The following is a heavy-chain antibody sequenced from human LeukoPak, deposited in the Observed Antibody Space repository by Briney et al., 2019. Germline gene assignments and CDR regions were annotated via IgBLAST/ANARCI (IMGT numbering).Heavy chain of an antibody. CDR1: GFTFSSYA. CDR3: AKKGWFGELLDY. J-gene: IGHJ4*02. CDR2: ISGSGGST. Sequence: GGSLRLSCAASGFTFSSYAMSWVRQAPGKGLEWVSAISGSGGSTYYADSVKGRFTISRDNSKNTLYLQMNSLRAEDSAVYYCAKKGWFGELLDYWGQGTLVTVSS. V-gene: IGHV3-23*01. D-gene: IGHD3-10*01.